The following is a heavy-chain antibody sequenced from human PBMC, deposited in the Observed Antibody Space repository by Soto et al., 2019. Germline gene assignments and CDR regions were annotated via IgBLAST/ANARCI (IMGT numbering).Heavy chain of an antibody. CDR3: ARDGGRLLWFGELGGFDP. CDR1: GYTFTGYY. CDR2: INPNSGGT. D-gene: IGHD3-10*01. Sequence: QVQLVQSGAEVKKPGASVKVSCKASGYTFTGYYMHWVRQAPGQGLEWMGWINPNSGGTNYAQKFQGWVTMTRDTAISTAYMGLSRLRSDDTAVYYCARDGGRLLWFGELGGFDPWGQGTLVTVSS. V-gene: IGHV1-2*04. J-gene: IGHJ5*02.